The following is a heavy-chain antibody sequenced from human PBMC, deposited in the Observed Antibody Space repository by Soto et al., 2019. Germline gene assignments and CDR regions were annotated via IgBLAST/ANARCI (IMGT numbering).Heavy chain of an antibody. CDR3: ARLGSSGWYQGSYFDY. J-gene: IGHJ4*02. CDR1: GGSITRNNHY. CDR2: ILYSGST. D-gene: IGHD6-19*01. Sequence: QLQLQESGPGLVKPSETLSLTCIVSGGSITRNNHYWGWIRQSPGKGLEWIGSILYSGSTNYHPSRKSRVTLSVETSKNQFSLKMSSVTAADTALYYCARLGSSGWYQGSYFDYWGPGTLVTVSS. V-gene: IGHV4-39*01.